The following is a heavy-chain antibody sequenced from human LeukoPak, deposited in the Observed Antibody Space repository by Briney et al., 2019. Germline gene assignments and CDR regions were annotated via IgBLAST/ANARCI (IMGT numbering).Heavy chain of an antibody. CDR1: GGSISSYY. Sequence: SGTLSLTCTVSGGSISSYYWSWIRQPPGKGLEWIGYIYYSGSTNYNPSLKSRVTISVDTSKNQFSLKLSSVTAADTAVYYCARVTVWSGYYFDYWGQGTLVTVSS. CDR2: IYYSGST. V-gene: IGHV4-59*01. CDR3: ARVTVWSGYYFDY. J-gene: IGHJ4*02. D-gene: IGHD3-3*01.